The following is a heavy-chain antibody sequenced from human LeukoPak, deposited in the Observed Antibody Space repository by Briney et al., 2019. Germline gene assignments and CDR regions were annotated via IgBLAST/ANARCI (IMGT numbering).Heavy chain of an antibody. J-gene: IGHJ3*02. CDR2: ISSSSSTL. CDR1: GFTFSSYS. CDR3: ARDGRPFDI. V-gene: IGHV3-48*02. Sequence: GGSLRLSCAASGFTFSSYSMSWVRQAPGKGLEWVAYISSSSSTLHYADPVKGRFTISRDNANNSLYLQMNSLRDEDTAVYYCARDGRPFDIWGQGTMVTVSP.